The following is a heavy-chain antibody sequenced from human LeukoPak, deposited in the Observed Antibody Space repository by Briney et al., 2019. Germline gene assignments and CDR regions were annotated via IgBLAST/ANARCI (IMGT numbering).Heavy chain of an antibody. J-gene: IGHJ4*02. Sequence: GGSLRLSCVVSGFTLSSDWMSWVRQAPGKGLEWVANIKKDGIEKYYVESVKGRFTISRDNAKNSLSLQMDSLRAEDTAVYYCARDRAWNYFDYWGQGTLVTVSS. CDR3: ARDRAWNYFDY. CDR1: GFTLSSDW. CDR2: IKKDGIEK. D-gene: IGHD3-3*01. V-gene: IGHV3-7*01.